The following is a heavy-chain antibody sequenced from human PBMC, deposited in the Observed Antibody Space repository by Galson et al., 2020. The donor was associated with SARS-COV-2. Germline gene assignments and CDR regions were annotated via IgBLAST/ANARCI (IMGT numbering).Heavy chain of an antibody. V-gene: IGHV4-4*07. CDR1: GGSISSYY. J-gene: IGHJ6*02. Sequence: SETLSLTCTVSGGSISSYYWSWIRQPAGKGLEWIGRIYTSGSTNYNPSLKSRVTMSVDTPKNQFSLKLSSVTAADTAVYYCARDFIAVAGNYYYYGMDVWGQGTTVTVSS. CDR3: ARDFIAVAGNYYYYGMDV. D-gene: IGHD6-19*01. CDR2: IYTSGST.